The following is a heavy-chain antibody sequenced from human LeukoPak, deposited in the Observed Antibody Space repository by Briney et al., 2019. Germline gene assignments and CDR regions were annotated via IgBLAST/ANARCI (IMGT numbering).Heavy chain of an antibody. V-gene: IGHV3-11*04. Sequence: GGSLRLSCSVSGFIFSDSHMSWLRQAPGKVLEWVSYITATGSTIYYADSVRGRFTISRDNAKKSLYLQMNSLRAEDAAVYYCARDQYGGNSVHWFDPWGQGTLITVSS. D-gene: IGHD4-23*01. CDR3: ARDQYGGNSVHWFDP. CDR1: GFIFSDSH. CDR2: ITATGSTI. J-gene: IGHJ5*02.